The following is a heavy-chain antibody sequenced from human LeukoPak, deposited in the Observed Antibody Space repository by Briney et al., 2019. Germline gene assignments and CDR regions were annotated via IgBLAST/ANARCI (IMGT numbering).Heavy chain of an antibody. V-gene: IGHV3-48*03. J-gene: IGHJ4*02. D-gene: IGHD1-7*01. CDR2: ITETGSII. CDR1: GFTFSSYR. Sequence: GGSLRLSCAASGFTFSSYRMSWVRQTPGKGLEWLSHITETGSIIYYADSVKGRFAISRDNAKNSLYLQINSLRAEDAAVYYCARVNYVSSGWGAPFDHWGQGTLVTVSS. CDR3: ARVNYVSSGWGAPFDH.